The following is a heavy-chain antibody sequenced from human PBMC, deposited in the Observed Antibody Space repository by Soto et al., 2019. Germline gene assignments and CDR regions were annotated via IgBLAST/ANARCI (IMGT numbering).Heavy chain of an antibody. D-gene: IGHD2-15*01. CDR2: IIPILGIA. CDR3: ARAGGPLDWYFDL. Sequence: QVQLVQSGAEVKKPGSSVKVSCKASGGTFSSYTISWVRQAPGQGLEWMGRIIPILGIANYAQKFQGRVTITADKSTSTAYMELSSLRSEDTAVYSGARAGGPLDWYFDLWGRGTLVTVSS. CDR1: GGTFSSYT. J-gene: IGHJ2*01. V-gene: IGHV1-69*02.